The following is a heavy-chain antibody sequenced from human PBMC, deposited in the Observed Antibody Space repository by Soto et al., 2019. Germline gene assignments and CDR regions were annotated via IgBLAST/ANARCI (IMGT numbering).Heavy chain of an antibody. CDR3: ARVEIYYGSGSYLERTYYYYMDV. J-gene: IGHJ6*03. CDR1: GGSFSGYY. Sequence: QVQLQQWGAGLLKPSETLSLTCAVYGGSFSGYYWSWIRQPPGKGLEWIGEINHSGSTNYNPSLKSRVNISVDTSKNQFSLKLSSVTAADTAVYYCARVEIYYGSGSYLERTYYYYMDVWGKGTTVTVSS. V-gene: IGHV4-34*01. D-gene: IGHD3-10*01. CDR2: INHSGST.